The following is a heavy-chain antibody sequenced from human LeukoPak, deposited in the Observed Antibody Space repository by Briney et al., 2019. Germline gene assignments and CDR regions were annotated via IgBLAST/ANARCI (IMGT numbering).Heavy chain of an antibody. CDR1: GFTVSRNY. CDR3: ARDPGYSYGLDY. V-gene: IGHV3-53*01. CDR2: IYSGGST. J-gene: IGHJ4*02. Sequence: GGSPRLSCAASGFTVSRNYMSWVRQAPGKGLEWVSVIYSGGSTYYADSVKGRFTISRDNSKNTLYLQMNSLRADDTAVYYCARDPGYSYGLDYWGQGTLVTVSS. D-gene: IGHD5-18*01.